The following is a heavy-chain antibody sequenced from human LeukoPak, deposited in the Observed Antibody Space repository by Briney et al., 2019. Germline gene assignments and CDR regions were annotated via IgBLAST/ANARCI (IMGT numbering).Heavy chain of an antibody. D-gene: IGHD6-25*01. CDR1: GFTFSSYA. Sequence: GGSLRLSCAASGFTFSSYAMSWVRQAPGKGLEWVSFISGSGYSTSYVDSVKGRFTISRDNSKNTLELQMDSLRVEDTAVYFCAKEPNAYSSGWYFQDWGQGTLVTVSS. V-gene: IGHV3-23*01. CDR3: AKEPNAYSSGWYFQD. J-gene: IGHJ1*01. CDR2: ISGSGYST.